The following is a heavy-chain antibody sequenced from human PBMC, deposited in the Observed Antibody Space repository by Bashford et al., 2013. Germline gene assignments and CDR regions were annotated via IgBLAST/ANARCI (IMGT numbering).Heavy chain of an antibody. D-gene: IGHD2-2*02. CDR2: ITGSGGYI. CDR3: AKARDIVVVPAAIQRXHYFDY. J-gene: IGHJ4*02. V-gene: IGHV3-21*04. Sequence: VRQAPGKGLEWVSSITGSGGYIYYADSVKGRFTISRDNAKNSLYLQMNSLRAEDTAVYYCAKARDIVVVPAAIQRXHYFDYWGQGTLVTVSS.